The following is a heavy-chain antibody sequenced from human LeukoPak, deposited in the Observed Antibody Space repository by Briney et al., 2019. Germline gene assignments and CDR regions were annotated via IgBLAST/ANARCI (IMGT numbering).Heavy chain of an antibody. CDR3: AKDFLTVTAGWDY. CDR1: GFTVSSNF. D-gene: IGHD6-25*01. J-gene: IGHJ4*02. CDR2: ISGSGGST. Sequence: GGSLRLSCAASGFTVSSNFMSWVRQAPGKGLEWVSGISGSGGSTYYADSVKGRFTISRDNSKNTLFLQMNSLRAEDTAVYYCAKDFLTVTAGWDYWGQGTLVTVSS. V-gene: IGHV3-23*01.